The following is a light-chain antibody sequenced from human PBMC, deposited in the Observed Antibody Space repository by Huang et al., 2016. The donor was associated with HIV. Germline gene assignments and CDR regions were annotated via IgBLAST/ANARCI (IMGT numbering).Light chain of an antibody. J-gene: IGKJ5*01. CDR3: MQGMQLPFT. Sequence: DIVMTQTPLSLSVAPGQPASISCNSTQSLPYIDGKTHLYWYLQKPGQPPHLLISEVSNRFSGVPDRFSGSGSGTHFTLTIVRVEAEDVAFYYCMQGMQLPFTFGQGTRLEIK. CDR2: EVS. V-gene: IGKV2D-29*01. CDR1: QSLPYIDGKTH.